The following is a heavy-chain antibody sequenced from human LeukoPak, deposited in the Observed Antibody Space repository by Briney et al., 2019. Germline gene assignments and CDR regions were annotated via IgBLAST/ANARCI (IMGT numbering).Heavy chain of an antibody. J-gene: IGHJ4*02. CDR3: ARETYYDILTGYYNPYYFDY. Sequence: ASVKVSCKASGYTFTSYGISWVRQAPGPGLEWMGWISAYNGNTNYAQKLQGRVTMTTDTSTSTAYMELRSLRSDDTAVYYCARETYYDILTGYYNPYYFDYWGQGTLVTVSS. CDR1: GYTFTSYG. D-gene: IGHD3-9*01. V-gene: IGHV1-18*01. CDR2: ISAYNGNT.